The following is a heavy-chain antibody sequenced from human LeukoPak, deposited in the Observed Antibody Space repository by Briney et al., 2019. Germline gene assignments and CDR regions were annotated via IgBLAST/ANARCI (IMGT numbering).Heavy chain of an antibody. CDR3: TRHGPSAIAAAGPTPFDY. D-gene: IGHD6-13*01. V-gene: IGHV3-73*01. CDR1: GFTFSGSA. J-gene: IGHJ4*02. CDR2: IRSKANSYAT. Sequence: GGSLRLSCAASGFTFSGSAMHWVRQASGKGLEWVGRIRSKANSYATASAASVKGRFTIYRDDSKNTAYLQMNSLKTEDTAVYYCTRHGPSAIAAAGPTPFDYWGQGTLVTVSS.